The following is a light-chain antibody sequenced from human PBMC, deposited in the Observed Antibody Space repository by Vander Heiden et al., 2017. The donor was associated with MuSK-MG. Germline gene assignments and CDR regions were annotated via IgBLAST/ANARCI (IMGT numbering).Light chain of an antibody. V-gene: IGKV3-20*01. CDR1: QNVDSKY. J-gene: IGKJ4*01. CDR3: QQYASSPLT. Sequence: EIVLTQSPGTLSLSPGERATLSCRATQNVDSKYLAWYQQIPGQAPRLLIYGTSSRATGIPDRFSGSGSGTDFTLTISRLEPEDFAVYYCQQYASSPLTFGGGTKVEIK. CDR2: GTS.